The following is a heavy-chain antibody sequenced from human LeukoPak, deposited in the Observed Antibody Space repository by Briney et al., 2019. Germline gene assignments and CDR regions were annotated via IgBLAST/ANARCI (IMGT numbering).Heavy chain of an antibody. Sequence: PGGSLRLSCVDPGISFTSAWMRWVRQAPGKGLEWVDRIKSRADGGTTGFAAPVKDRFTISRDDSKSTLFLQMNSLKTDDTAVYFCATSDLRVDHFDYWGQATPVTVSS. CDR1: GISFTSAW. CDR2: IKSRADGGTT. V-gene: IGHV3-15*01. D-gene: IGHD3-10*01. CDR3: ATSDLRVDHFDY. J-gene: IGHJ4*02.